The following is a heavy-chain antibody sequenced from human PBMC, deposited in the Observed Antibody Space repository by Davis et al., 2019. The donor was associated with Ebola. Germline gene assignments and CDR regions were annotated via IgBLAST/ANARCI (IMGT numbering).Heavy chain of an antibody. V-gene: IGHV3-30*02. Sequence: GESLKISCAASGFTFSSYGMHWVRQAPGKGLEWVAFIRYDGSNKYYADSVKGRFTISRDNSENTLYLQMNSLRVEDTAVYYCAEAATRFYYYGMDVWGQGTTVTVSS. CDR1: GFTFSSYG. CDR3: AEAATRFYYYGMDV. J-gene: IGHJ6*02. CDR2: IRYDGSNK.